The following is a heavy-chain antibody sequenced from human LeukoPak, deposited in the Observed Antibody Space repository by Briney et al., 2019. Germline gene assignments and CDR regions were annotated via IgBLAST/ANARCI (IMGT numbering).Heavy chain of an antibody. V-gene: IGHV4-59*11. D-gene: IGHD2-15*01. CDR2: ISDSGST. CDR3: ARAEGVGRAAKWSWFDP. J-gene: IGHJ5*02. Sequence: PSETLSLTCTVSGGSINSHHWSWIRQPPGKGPEWIGYISDSGSTNYNPSLRSRVTISVDTSKNQFSLKLSSVTTADTAVYYCARAEGVGRAAKWSWFDPWGQGTLVIVSS. CDR1: GGSINSHH.